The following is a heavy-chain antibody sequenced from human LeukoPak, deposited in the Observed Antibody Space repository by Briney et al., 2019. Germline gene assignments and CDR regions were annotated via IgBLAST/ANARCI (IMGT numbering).Heavy chain of an antibody. J-gene: IGHJ4*02. CDR2: INPNSGGT. V-gene: IGHV1-2*02. Sequence: ASVKVSCKASGYTFTGYYMHWVRQAPGQGLEWMGWINPNSGGTNYAQKFQGRVTMTRDTSISTAYMELSRLRSDDTAVYYCARESTMVRGVTGIDYWGERTLVTVSS. D-gene: IGHD3-10*01. CDR3: ARESTMVRGVTGIDY. CDR1: GYTFTGYY.